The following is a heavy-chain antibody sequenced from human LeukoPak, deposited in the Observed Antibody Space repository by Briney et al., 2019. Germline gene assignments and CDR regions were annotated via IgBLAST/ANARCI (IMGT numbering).Heavy chain of an antibody. J-gene: IGHJ6*02. Sequence: GGSLRLSCAASGFTFSSYAMHWVRQAPGKGLEWVAVISYDGSNKYYADSVKGRFTISRDNSKNTLYLQMNSLRAEDTAVYYCARELQVYDFWSGKANSRYGMDVWGQGTTVTVSS. CDR2: ISYDGSNK. CDR1: GFTFSSYA. CDR3: ARELQVYDFWSGKANSRYGMDV. D-gene: IGHD3-3*01. V-gene: IGHV3-30-3*01.